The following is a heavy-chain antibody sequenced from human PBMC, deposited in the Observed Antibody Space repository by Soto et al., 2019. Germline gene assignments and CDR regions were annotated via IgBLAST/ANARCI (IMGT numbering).Heavy chain of an antibody. J-gene: IGHJ6*02. D-gene: IGHD1-26*01. CDR2: IYPGDSDT. CDR3: ARPFIVGNIPGGLYGMDV. V-gene: IGHV5-51*01. CDR1: GYSFTSYR. Sequence: PGESLKISCKGSGYSFTSYRIGWVRQMPGKGLEWMGIIYPGDSDTRYSPSFQGHVTISADKSIGTAYLQWSSLKASDSGIYYCARPFIVGNIPGGLYGMDVWGQGTTVTVSS.